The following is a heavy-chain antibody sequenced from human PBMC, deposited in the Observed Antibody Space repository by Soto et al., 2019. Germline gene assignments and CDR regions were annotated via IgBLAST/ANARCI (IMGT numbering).Heavy chain of an antibody. V-gene: IGHV1-8*01. D-gene: IGHD6-19*01. CDR1: GYTFTSYE. CDR2: MNPNSGDT. J-gene: IGHJ4*02. Sequence: QVQLVQSGAEVKKPGASVKVSCKASGYTFTSYEINWVRQATGQGLEWMGWMNPNSGDTGYAQKFQGRVTMTRNTSINTAYMELTSLKSEDTAVYYCARGQSGYSRGWSPIDYWGQGTLVTVSS. CDR3: ARGQSGYSRGWSPIDY.